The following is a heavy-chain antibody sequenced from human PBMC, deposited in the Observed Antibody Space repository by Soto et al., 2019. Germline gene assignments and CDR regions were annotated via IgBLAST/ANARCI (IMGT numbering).Heavy chain of an antibody. CDR3: ATSQKGYNWNYFDH. J-gene: IGHJ4*02. V-gene: IGHV4-38-2*01. CDR2: IYHSGTT. Sequence: SETLSLTCAVSGYSISSGYYWGWMRQPPGKGLEWIGIIYHSGTTYYNPSLKGRVTISVDTSKKQFSLKLSSVTAADTAVYYCATSQKGYNWNYFDHWGQGALVTLSS. CDR1: GYSISSGYY. D-gene: IGHD1-20*01.